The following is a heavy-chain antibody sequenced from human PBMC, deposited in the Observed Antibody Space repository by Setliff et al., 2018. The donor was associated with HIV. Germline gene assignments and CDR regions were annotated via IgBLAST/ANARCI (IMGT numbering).Heavy chain of an antibody. CDR1: GFTFSSYA. V-gene: IGHV3-23*01. Sequence: PGGSLRLSCAASGFTFSSYAMHWVRQAPGKGLEWVSVISGSGDITYYRESVKGRFTVSRDNSNNTVYLQMNSLRAEDTAVYYCAMSPYSSGLFDYWGQGTLVTVSS. D-gene: IGHD6-19*01. CDR2: ISGSGDIT. J-gene: IGHJ4*02. CDR3: AMSPYSSGLFDY.